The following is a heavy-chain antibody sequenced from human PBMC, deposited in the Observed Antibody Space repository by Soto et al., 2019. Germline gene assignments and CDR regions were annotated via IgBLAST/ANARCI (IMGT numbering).Heavy chain of an antibody. CDR3: TGGPGWGFDH. CDR1: GFTFSNYW. J-gene: IGHJ4*02. CDR2: IKQDGSAK. D-gene: IGHD3-16*01. Sequence: EVQLVESGGDLVQPGGSLSLSCTGSGFTFSNYWMNWVRRAPGKGLEWVANIKQDGSAKYYVDSVKGRFTIARHNARNAVELQLNSLRADDTAVYYCTGGPGWGFDHWGQGTLVTVSS. V-gene: IGHV3-7*01.